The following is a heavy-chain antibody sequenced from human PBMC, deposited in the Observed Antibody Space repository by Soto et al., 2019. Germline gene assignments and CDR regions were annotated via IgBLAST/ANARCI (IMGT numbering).Heavy chain of an antibody. CDR2: IYYSGST. J-gene: IGHJ4*02. CDR1: GGSISSSSYY. V-gene: IGHV4-39*01. Sequence: SETLSLTCSVSGGSISSSSYYWGWIRQPPGKGLEWIGSIYYSGSTYYNPPLKSRVTISVDTSKNQFSLKLSSVTAADTAVYYCARQPYYDFWSGYYAAFDYWGQGTLVTVS. CDR3: ARQPYYDFWSGYYAAFDY. D-gene: IGHD3-3*01.